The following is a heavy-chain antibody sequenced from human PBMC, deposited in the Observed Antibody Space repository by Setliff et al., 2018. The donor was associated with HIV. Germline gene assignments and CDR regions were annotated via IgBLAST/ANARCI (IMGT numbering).Heavy chain of an antibody. CDR2: IYTSGST. CDR1: GGSISSGTSY. J-gene: IGHJ4*02. CDR3: ARETYDYVWGTYRYRPRHFDY. V-gene: IGHV4-61*02. D-gene: IGHD3-16*02. Sequence: LSLTCTVSGGSISSGTSYWSWIRQPAGKGLERIGRIYTSGSTNYNPSLKSRVSISVDTSKNRFSLKLSPVTAADTAVYYCARETYDYVWGTYRYRPRHFDYWGQGTLVTVS.